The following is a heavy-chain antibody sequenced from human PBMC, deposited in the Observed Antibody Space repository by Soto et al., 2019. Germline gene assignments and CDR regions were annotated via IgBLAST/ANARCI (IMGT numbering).Heavy chain of an antibody. CDR2: ISYDGSNK. D-gene: IGHD4-17*01. CDR3: AKTTV. Sequence: PGGSLRLSCAASGFTFSSYAMHWVRQAPGKGLEWVAVISYDGSNKYYADPVKGRFTISRDNSKNTLYLQMNSLRAEDTAVYYCAKTTVWGQGTLVTVSS. V-gene: IGHV3-30-3*02. J-gene: IGHJ4*02. CDR1: GFTFSSYA.